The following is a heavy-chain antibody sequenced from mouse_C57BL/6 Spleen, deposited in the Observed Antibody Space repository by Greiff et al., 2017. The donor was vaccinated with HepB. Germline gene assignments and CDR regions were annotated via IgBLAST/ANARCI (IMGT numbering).Heavy chain of an antibody. CDR1: GYTFTSYW. CDR3: ARSAYYGSRGWYFDV. J-gene: IGHJ1*03. V-gene: IGHV1-55*01. CDR2: IYPGSGST. D-gene: IGHD1-1*01. Sequence: QVQLQQSGAELVKPGASVKMSCKASGYTFTSYWITWVKQRPGQGLEWIGDIYPGSGSTNYNEKFKSKATLTVDTSSSTAYMQLSSLTSEDSAVYYCARSAYYGSRGWYFDVWGTGTTVTVSS.